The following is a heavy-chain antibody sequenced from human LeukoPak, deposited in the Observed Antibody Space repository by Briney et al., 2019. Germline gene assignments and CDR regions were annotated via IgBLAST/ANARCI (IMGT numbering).Heavy chain of an antibody. CDR1: GYTFTWYS. Sequence: ASVKVSCKASGYTFTWYSINWVRQTPGQGLEWMGWLNTDTGNPTYAQGFTGRFVFSLDTSVSTAYLQISSLKAEDTAVYYCARTGDTSDWVYGMDVWGQGTTVTVSS. D-gene: IGHD2-21*01. CDR2: LNTDTGNP. J-gene: IGHJ6*02. V-gene: IGHV7-4-1*02. CDR3: ARTGDTSDWVYGMDV.